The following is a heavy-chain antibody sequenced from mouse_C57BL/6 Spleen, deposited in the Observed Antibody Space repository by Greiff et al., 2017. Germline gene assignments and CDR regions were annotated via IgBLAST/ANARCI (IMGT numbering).Heavy chain of an antibody. CDR3: AILYYSSSYAMDY. CDR1: GYTFTSYW. Sequence: VQLQQPGAELVKPGASVKVSCKASGYTFTSYWMHWVKQRTGQGLEWIGRIHPSDSDTNYNQKFKGKATLTVDKSSSTAYMQLSSLTSDDSAVYYCAILYYSSSYAMDYWGQGTSVTVSS. J-gene: IGHJ4*01. V-gene: IGHV1-74*01. CDR2: IHPSDSDT. D-gene: IGHD1-1*01.